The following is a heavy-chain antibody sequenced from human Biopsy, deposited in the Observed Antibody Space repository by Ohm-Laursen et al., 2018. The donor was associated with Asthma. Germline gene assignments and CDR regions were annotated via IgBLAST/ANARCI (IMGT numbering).Heavy chain of an antibody. CDR3: ARKAGSCISRTCYSLDF. Sequence: ASVKVSCKTLGGTFNTYVIGWVRQAPGQGLEWMGGINSVFGTKTYPQKFQDRVTITADDSTSTVYMELSSLRSEDTAVYYCARKAGSCISRTCYSLDFWGQGTLVTVSS. J-gene: IGHJ4*02. CDR2: INSVFGTK. CDR1: GGTFNTYV. D-gene: IGHD2-2*01. V-gene: IGHV1-69*13.